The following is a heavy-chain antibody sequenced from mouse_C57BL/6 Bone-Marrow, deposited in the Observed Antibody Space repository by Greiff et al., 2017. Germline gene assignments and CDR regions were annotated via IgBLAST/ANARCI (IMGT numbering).Heavy chain of an antibody. D-gene: IGHD1-1*01. V-gene: IGHV1-59*01. J-gene: IGHJ3*01. Sequence: QVQLQQPGAELVRPGTSVKLSCKASGYTFTSYWMHWVKQRPGQGLEWIGVIVPSDSYTNYNQKFKGKATLTVDTSSSTAYMQLSSLTSEDSAVYYCLYAWFAYWGQGTLVTVSA. CDR3: LYAWFAY. CDR1: GYTFTSYW. CDR2: IVPSDSYT.